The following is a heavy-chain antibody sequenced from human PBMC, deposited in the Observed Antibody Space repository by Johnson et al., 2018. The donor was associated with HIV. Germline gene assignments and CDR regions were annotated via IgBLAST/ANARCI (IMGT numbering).Heavy chain of an antibody. V-gene: IGHV3-15*02. Sequence: VQLVESGGALVKPGGSLRVSCAASGFTFSNAWMSWVRQAPGKGLEWVGRIKSKTDGGTIDYAAPVKGRFTISRDNSKNTLYLQMNSLRAEDTAVYYCAKQLYDLNYDFWSGYPIWGQGTMVTVSS. J-gene: IGHJ3*02. CDR1: GFTFSNAW. CDR3: AKQLYDLNYDFWSGYPI. D-gene: IGHD3-3*01. CDR2: IKSKTDGGTI.